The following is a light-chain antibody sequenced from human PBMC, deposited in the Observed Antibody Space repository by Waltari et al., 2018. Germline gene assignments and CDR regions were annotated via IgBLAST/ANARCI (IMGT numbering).Light chain of an antibody. CDR3: AVWDDSLNGHV. V-gene: IGLV1-44*01. CDR2: SSN. CDR1: TSNIGDNT. Sequence: QSVLTQPPSASGAPGQRVTISCSGSTSNIGDNTVNWYQQIPGMDPKLVIYSSNQRPSGVPDRFPGSSSGTSASLAISGLQSADEADYYCAVWDDSLNGHVFGSGTKVTVL. J-gene: IGLJ6*01.